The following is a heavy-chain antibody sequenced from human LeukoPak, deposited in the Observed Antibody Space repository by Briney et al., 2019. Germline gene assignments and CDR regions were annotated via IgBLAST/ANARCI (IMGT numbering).Heavy chain of an antibody. V-gene: IGHV4-59*01. CDR2: FYSRGNT. D-gene: IGHD1-26*01. J-gene: IGHJ5*02. Sequence: SETLSLTCTVSGASINDYYWSWIRQPPGEGLEWIGYFYSRGNTKYNPSLKSRVTISIDTVKNQFSLKLSSVTPADTAVYYCAGEGGNWFDPWGQGTLVTVSS. CDR3: AGEGGNWFDP. CDR1: GASINDYY.